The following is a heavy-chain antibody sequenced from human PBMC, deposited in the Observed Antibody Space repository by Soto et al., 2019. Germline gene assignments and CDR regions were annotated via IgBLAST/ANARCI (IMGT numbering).Heavy chain of an antibody. D-gene: IGHD3-10*01. CDR3: GRHAGFGELLRSYYYYGMDV. CDR2: IYYSGST. J-gene: IGHJ6*02. V-gene: IGHV4-59*08. Sequence: SETLSLTCTVSGGSISSYYWSWIRQPPGQGLEWIGYIYYSGSTNYNPSLKSRVTISVDTSKNQFSLKLSSVTAADTAVYYCGRHAGFGELLRSYYYYGMDVWGQGTTVTVSS. CDR1: GGSISSYY.